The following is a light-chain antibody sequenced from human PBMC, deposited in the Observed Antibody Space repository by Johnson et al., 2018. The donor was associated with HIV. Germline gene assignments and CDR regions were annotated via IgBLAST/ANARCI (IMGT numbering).Light chain of an antibody. J-gene: IGLJ1*01. CDR2: DNK. CDR3: GTWDSSLSAYV. V-gene: IGLV1-51*01. CDR1: SSNIGNNY. Sequence: QSVLTHPPSVSAAPGQKVTISCSGSSSNIGNNYVSWYQQLPGTAPKILIYDNKKRPSGIPDRFSGSKSGTSASLGITGLQTGDEADYYCGTWDSSLSAYVFGTETKVTVL.